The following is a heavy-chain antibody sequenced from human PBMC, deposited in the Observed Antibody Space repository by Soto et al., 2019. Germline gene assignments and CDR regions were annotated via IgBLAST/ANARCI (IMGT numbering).Heavy chain of an antibody. CDR3: AAYSSSWYDAWAFDI. J-gene: IGHJ3*02. CDR1: GGSISSGGYY. CDR2: IYYSGST. V-gene: IGHV4-31*03. D-gene: IGHD6-13*01. Sequence: SETLSLTCTVSGGSISSGGYYWSWIRQHPGKGLEWIGYIYYSGSTYYNPSLKSRVTISVDTSKNQFSLKLSSVTAADTAVYYCAAYSSSWYDAWAFDIWGQGTMGTVSS.